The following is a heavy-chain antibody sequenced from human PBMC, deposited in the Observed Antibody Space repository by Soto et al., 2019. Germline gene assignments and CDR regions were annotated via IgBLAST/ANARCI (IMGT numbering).Heavy chain of an antibody. CDR2: IIPIFGTA. Sequence: ASVKVSCKASGGTFSSYAISWVRQAPGQGLEWMGGIIPIFGTANYAQKFQGRVTITADESTSTAYMELSSLRSEDTAVYYCARVDLGTYYFDYWGQGTLVTVSS. CDR3: ARVDLGTYYFDY. V-gene: IGHV1-69*13. D-gene: IGHD7-27*01. CDR1: GGTFSSYA. J-gene: IGHJ4*02.